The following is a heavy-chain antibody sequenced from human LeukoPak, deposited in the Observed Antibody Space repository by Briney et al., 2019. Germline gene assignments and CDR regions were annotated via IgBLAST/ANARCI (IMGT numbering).Heavy chain of an antibody. Sequence: GGSPRLSCAASGLTFSNAWIHWVRQAPGKGLVWVSRINSEGSSTSYADSVKGRFTISRDNAKNTLYLQMNSLRAEDTAVYYCARDYDRYYMDVWGKGTTVTVSS. CDR2: INSEGSST. D-gene: IGHD3-3*01. J-gene: IGHJ6*03. V-gene: IGHV3-74*01. CDR1: GLTFSNAW. CDR3: ARDYDRYYMDV.